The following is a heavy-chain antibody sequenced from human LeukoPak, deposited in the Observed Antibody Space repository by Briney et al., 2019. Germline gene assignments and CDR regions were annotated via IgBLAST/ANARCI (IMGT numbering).Heavy chain of an antibody. D-gene: IGHD3-22*01. V-gene: IGHV3-11*04. J-gene: IGHJ3*02. Sequence: GGSLRLSCAASGFTFSDYYMSWIRQAPGKGLEWVSYISSSGSTIYYADSVKGRFTISRDNSKNTLYLQMNSLGAEDTAVYYCASETYYYDSSGPLDIWGQGTMVTVSS. CDR1: GFTFSDYY. CDR3: ASETYYYDSSGPLDI. CDR2: ISSSGSTI.